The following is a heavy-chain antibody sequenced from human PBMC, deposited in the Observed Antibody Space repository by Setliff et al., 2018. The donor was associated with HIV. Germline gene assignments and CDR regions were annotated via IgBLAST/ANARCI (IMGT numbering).Heavy chain of an antibody. Sequence: SETLSLTCTVSGGSVSRSDYYWSWIRQPAGGGLEWIGRVHISGRTTYNPSLRSRVTISLDTSKTQCSLKLTSVTAADTAVYYCARGRTQWPNYNYFDPWGLGTLVTVSS. CDR3: ARGRTQWPNYNYFDP. CDR2: VHISGRT. J-gene: IGHJ5*02. V-gene: IGHV4-61*02. CDR1: GGSVSRSDYY. D-gene: IGHD6-19*01.